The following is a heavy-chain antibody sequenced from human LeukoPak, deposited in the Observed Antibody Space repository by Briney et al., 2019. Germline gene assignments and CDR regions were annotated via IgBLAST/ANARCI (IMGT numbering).Heavy chain of an antibody. V-gene: IGHV4-39*07. Sequence: SETLSLTCTVSGGSISSSSYYWGWIRQPPGKGLEWIGSIYYSGSTYYNPSLKSRVTISVDTSKNQFSLKLSSVTAADTAVYYCARDFNGDYKNAFDIWGQGTMVTVSS. CDR3: ARDFNGDYKNAFDI. CDR2: IYYSGST. CDR1: GGSISSSSYY. D-gene: IGHD4-17*01. J-gene: IGHJ3*02.